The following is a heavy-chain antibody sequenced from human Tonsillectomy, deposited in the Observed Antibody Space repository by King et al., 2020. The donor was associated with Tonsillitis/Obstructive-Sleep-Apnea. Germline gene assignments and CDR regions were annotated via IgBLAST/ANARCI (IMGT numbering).Heavy chain of an antibody. J-gene: IGHJ6*02. CDR2: IIPILGIV. V-gene: IGHV1-69*10. CDR1: GGTFSSYA. D-gene: IGHD2-2*01. Sequence: VQLVQSGDEVKKPESSVKVSCKVSGGTFSSYAISWVRQAPGQGLEWMGGIIPILGIVNYAQKFQGRVTITADRSTSTAYMELSSLRSEDTAMYYCARLDCSSTNCWRGLLYYYGMDVWGQGTTVTVSS. CDR3: ARLDCSSTNCWRGLLYYYGMDV.